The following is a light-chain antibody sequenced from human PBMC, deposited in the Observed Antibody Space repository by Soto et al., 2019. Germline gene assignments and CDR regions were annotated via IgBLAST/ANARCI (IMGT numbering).Light chain of an antibody. Sequence: EIMLTQSPGTLSLSPGERATLSCRASQSVSSSYLAWYQQKPGQAPRLLIYDASSRATGIPDRFSGSGSGTDFTLTISRLEPEDFAVYYCQQYGNSPLTFGGGTKVEIK. CDR3: QQYGNSPLT. V-gene: IGKV3-20*01. CDR1: QSVSSSY. J-gene: IGKJ4*01. CDR2: DAS.